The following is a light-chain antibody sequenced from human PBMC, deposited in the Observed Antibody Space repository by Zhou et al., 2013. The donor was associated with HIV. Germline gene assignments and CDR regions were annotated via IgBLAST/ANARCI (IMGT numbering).Light chain of an antibody. CDR3: QQYYSNPWT. J-gene: IGKJ1*01. Sequence: DIQMTQSPSSLSASVGDRVTITCRASQSISSYLNWYQQKPGKAPKFLIYGASTLQTGVPSRFSGSGSGTDFTLTISCLQSEDFAAYYCQQYYSNPWTFGQGTKVEIK. CDR2: GAS. V-gene: IGKV1-39*01. CDR1: QSISSY.